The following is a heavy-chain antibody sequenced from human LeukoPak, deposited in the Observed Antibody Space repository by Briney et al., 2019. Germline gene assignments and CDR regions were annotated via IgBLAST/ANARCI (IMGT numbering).Heavy chain of an antibody. CDR2: IIPIFGTA. CDR1: GGTFSSYA. CDR3: ARGTDWVYYDSSGFHAFDI. D-gene: IGHD3-22*01. Sequence: SVKVSCKASGGTFSSYAISWVRQAPGQGLEWMGGIIPIFGTANYAQKFQGRVTITADESTSTAYMELSSLRSEDTAVYYCARGTDWVYYDSSGFHAFDIWGQGTMVTVSS. J-gene: IGHJ3*02. V-gene: IGHV1-69*13.